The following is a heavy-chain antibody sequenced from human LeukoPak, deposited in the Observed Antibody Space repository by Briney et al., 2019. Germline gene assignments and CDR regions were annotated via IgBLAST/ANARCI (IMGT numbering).Heavy chain of an antibody. Sequence: PSETLSLTCAVYGESFSGYYRSWLRQPPGKGLECIGEINHSGSTNYNPSLKSRVTISVDTSKNQFSLRLSSVTAADTAVYYCARGGNYCGSDCFIDYWGQGTLVTVSS. CDR1: GESFSGYY. V-gene: IGHV4-34*01. D-gene: IGHD2-21*02. CDR3: ARGGNYCGSDCFIDY. CDR2: INHSGST. J-gene: IGHJ4*02.